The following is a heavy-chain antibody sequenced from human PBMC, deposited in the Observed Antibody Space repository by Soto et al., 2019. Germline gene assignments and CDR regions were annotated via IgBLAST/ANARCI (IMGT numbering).Heavy chain of an antibody. V-gene: IGHV3-21*01. CDR1: GFTFSSYS. J-gene: IGHJ4*02. Sequence: GGSLRLSCAASGFTFSSYSMNWVRQAPGKGLEWVSSISSSSSYIYYADSVKGRFTISRDNAKNSLYLQMNSLRAEDTAVYYCARGPTYCSGGSCPYYFDYWGQGTLVTVSS. D-gene: IGHD2-15*01. CDR2: ISSSSSYI. CDR3: ARGPTYCSGGSCPYYFDY.